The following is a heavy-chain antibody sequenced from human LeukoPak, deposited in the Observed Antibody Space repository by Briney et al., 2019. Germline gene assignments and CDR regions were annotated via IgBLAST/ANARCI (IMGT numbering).Heavy chain of an antibody. CDR3: ARADCSSTSCSYWYFDL. J-gene: IGHJ2*01. CDR2: INHSGST. D-gene: IGHD2-2*01. CDR1: GGSFSGYY. Sequence: SETLSLTCAVYGGSFSGYYWSWIRQPPGKGLEWIGEINHSGSTNYNPSLKSRVTISVDTSKNQFSLKLSSVTAADTAVYYCARADCSSTSCSYWYFDLWGRGTLVTVSS. V-gene: IGHV4-34*01.